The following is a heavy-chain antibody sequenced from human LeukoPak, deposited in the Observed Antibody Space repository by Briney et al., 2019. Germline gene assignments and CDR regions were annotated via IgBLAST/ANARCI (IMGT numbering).Heavy chain of an antibody. J-gene: IGHJ6*03. CDR2: IIPIFGTA. Sequence: ASVKVSCKASGGTFSSYAISWVRQAPGQGLEWMGGIIPIFGTANYAQKFQGRVTITADESTSTAYMGLSSLRSEDTAVYYCAVGNYYYYYMDVWGKGTTVTVSS. CDR3: AVGNYYYYYMDV. V-gene: IGHV1-69*13. D-gene: IGHD1-26*01. CDR1: GGTFSSYA.